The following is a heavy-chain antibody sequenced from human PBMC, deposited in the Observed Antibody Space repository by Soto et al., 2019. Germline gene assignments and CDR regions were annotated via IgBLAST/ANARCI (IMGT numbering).Heavy chain of an antibody. CDR2: INPYNGNT. Sequence: QVQLVQSGVEVKKPGASVKVSCKASGYTFTNYGITWVRQAPGQGLEWMGWINPYNGNTNYAQKIQGRVTMTSDTSTRTAYMEVRSLRSDDTAVYYGARGSDYLGWWGQGTLVTVSS. CDR1: GYTFTNYG. D-gene: IGHD3-9*01. V-gene: IGHV1-18*01. J-gene: IGHJ4*02. CDR3: ARGSDYLGW.